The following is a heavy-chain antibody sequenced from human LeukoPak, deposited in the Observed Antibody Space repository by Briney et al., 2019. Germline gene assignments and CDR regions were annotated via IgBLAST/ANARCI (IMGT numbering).Heavy chain of an antibody. CDR1: GFTFSNSW. Sequence: GGSLRLSCAASGFTFSNSWMSWVRQAPGKGLEWVSSITSSSITYNADSVRGRFTISRDNAKNSLYLQMNSLRAEDTAVYFCAREYYAYDYWGQGTLVTVSS. D-gene: IGHD3-3*01. CDR3: AREYYAYDY. J-gene: IGHJ4*02. CDR2: ITSSSIT. V-gene: IGHV3-69-1*01.